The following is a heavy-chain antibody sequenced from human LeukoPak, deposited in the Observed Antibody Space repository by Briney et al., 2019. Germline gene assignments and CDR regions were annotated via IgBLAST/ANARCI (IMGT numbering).Heavy chain of an antibody. J-gene: IGHJ3*02. CDR2: ISAYNGNT. V-gene: IGHV1-18*01. D-gene: IGHD3-10*01. Sequence: ASVKVSCKASGYIFTSYGISWVRQAPGQGLEWMGWISAYNGNTNYAQKLQGRVTMTTDTSTSTAYMELRSLRSDDTAVYYCARDKPLWFGELLSPAADAFDIWGQGTMVTVSS. CDR1: GYIFTSYG. CDR3: ARDKPLWFGELLSPAADAFDI.